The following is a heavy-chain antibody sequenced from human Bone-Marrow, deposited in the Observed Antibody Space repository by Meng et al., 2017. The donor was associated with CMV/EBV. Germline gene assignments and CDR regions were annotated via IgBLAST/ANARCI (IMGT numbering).Heavy chain of an antibody. CDR1: GGSFSGYY. Sequence: SETLSLTCAVYGGSFSGYYWSWIRQPPGKGLEWIGEINHSGSTNYNPSLKSRVTISVDTSKNLFSLSLSSVTAADTAVYYCARASGYYFNAFDLWGQGIMVTVSS. CDR3: ARASGYYFNAFDL. D-gene: IGHD2/OR15-2a*01. J-gene: IGHJ3*01. CDR2: INHSGST. V-gene: IGHV4-34*01.